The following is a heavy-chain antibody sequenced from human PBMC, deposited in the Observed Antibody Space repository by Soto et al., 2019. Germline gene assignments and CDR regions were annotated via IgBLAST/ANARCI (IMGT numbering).Heavy chain of an antibody. J-gene: IGHJ4*02. V-gene: IGHV2-26*01. D-gene: IGHD6-19*01. Sequence: QVTLKESGPVLVKPTETLTLTCTVSGFSLSNARMGVSWIRQPPGKALEWLAHIFSNDEKSYSTSLKSRLTISKYTSKSQVVLTMTNMDPVDTATYYCARIRLDSSGWYYFDYWGQGTLVTVSS. CDR2: IFSNDEK. CDR1: GFSLSNARMG. CDR3: ARIRLDSSGWYYFDY.